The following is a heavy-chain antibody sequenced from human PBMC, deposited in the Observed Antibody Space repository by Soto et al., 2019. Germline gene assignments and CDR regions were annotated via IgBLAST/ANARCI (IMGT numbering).Heavy chain of an antibody. Sequence: TLSLTCTVFGGSVSIGDYLWSWIRQRPGKGLEWIGYIHDSGNTYYNPSLKSRVTISLDTSKNQFSLKVTSMTAADTAVYFCARARRGDSGDYASLFDRWGQGNLVTVSA. CDR2: IHDSGNT. D-gene: IGHD4-17*01. CDR1: GGSVSIGDYL. V-gene: IGHV4-30-4*01. J-gene: IGHJ5*02. CDR3: ARARRGDSGDYASLFDR.